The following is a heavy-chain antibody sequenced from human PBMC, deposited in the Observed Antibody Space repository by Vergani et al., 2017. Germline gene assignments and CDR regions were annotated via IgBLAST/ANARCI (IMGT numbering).Heavy chain of an antibody. D-gene: IGHD5-24*01. CDR3: AKHAALGLMMATPTADYFDY. CDR1: GFTFSSYE. V-gene: IGHV3-48*03. Sequence: EVQLVESGGGLVQPGGSLRLSCAASGFTFSSYEMNWVRQAPGKGLEWVSYISSSGSTIYYADSVKGRFTISRDNAKNSLYLQMNSLRAEDTAVYYCAKHAALGLMMATPTADYFDYWGQGTLVTVSS. CDR2: ISSSGSTI. J-gene: IGHJ4*02.